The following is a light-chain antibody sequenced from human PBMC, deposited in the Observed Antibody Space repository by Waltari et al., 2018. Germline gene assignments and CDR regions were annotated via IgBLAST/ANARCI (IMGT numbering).Light chain of an antibody. J-gene: IGKJ4*01. V-gene: IGKV1-12*01. CDR3: QQANSFPPL. CDR1: QGIGNW. Sequence: DIQMTQSPSSVSVSVGDRVTITCRASQGIGNWVAWYQQKPGKAPKLLIYAASSLQGGVPSRFSGSGSGTDFTLTISSLQPEDFATYYCQQANSFPPLFGGGTKVEIK. CDR2: AAS.